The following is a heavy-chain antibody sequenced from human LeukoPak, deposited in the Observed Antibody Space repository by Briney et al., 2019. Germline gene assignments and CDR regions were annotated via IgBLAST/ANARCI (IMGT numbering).Heavy chain of an antibody. CDR3: ARGPLAWIQLWGEWAE. CDR2: IYHSGST. CDR1: GGSISSSSYY. J-gene: IGHJ4*02. Sequence: PSETLSLTCTVSGGSISSSSYYWGWIRQPPGKGLEWIGSIYHSGSTYYNPSLKSRVTISVDTSKNQFSLKLSSVTAADTAVYYCARGPLAWIQLWGEWAEWGQGTLVTVSS. D-gene: IGHD5-18*01. V-gene: IGHV4-39*07.